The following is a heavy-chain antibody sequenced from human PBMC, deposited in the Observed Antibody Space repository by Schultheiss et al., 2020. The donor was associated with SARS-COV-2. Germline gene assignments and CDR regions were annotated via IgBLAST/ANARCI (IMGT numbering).Heavy chain of an antibody. CDR1: GFTFSSYE. CDR3: ATAPVAGTWY. D-gene: IGHD6-19*01. CDR2: ISYDGSNK. V-gene: IGHV3-30*07. Sequence: GGSLRLSCAASGFTFSSYEMNWVRQAPGKGLEWVAVISYDGSNKYYADSVKGRFTISRYNSKNTVYLQMNSLRAEDTAEYYCATAPVAGTWYWGQGTLVTVSS. J-gene: IGHJ4*02.